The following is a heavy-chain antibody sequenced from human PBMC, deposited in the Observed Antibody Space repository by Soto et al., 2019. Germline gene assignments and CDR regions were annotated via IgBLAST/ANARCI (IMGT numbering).Heavy chain of an antibody. J-gene: IGHJ4*02. CDR3: VRRVSGNYDY. CDR2: IISNGGTT. V-gene: IGHV3-64*01. CDR1: GFTFSSYD. D-gene: IGHD1-7*01. Sequence: EVQLAESGGGMVQPGGSLRLSCVASGFTFSSYDMHWVRQAPGKGLEYVSSIISNGGTTYYGNSVKGRFTISRDNSKNTLYLQMGSLSAEDMAVYYCVRRVSGNYDYWCQGTLVTVSS.